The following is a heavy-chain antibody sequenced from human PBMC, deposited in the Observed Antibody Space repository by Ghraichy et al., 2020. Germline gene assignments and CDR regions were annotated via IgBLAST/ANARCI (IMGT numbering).Heavy chain of an antibody. D-gene: IGHD5-18*01. V-gene: IGHV4-34*01. Sequence: SETLSLTCAVYGGSFSGYYWSWIRQPPGKGLEWIGEINHSGSTNYNPSLKSRVTISVDTSKNQFSLKLSSVTAADTAVYYCARGYTAMVNYYYGMDVWGQGTTVTVSS. CDR2: INHSGST. CDR3: ARGYTAMVNYYYGMDV. CDR1: GGSFSGYY. J-gene: IGHJ6*02.